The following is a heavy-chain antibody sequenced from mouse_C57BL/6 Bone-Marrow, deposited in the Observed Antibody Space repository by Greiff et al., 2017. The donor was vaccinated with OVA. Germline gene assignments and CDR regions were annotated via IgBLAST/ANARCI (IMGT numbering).Heavy chain of an antibody. CDR1: GFTFSSYA. J-gene: IGHJ2*01. CDR3: AREGPIYYDYDGRDY. V-gene: IGHV5-4*01. Sequence: EVKLVESGGGLVKPGGSLKLSCAASGFTFSSYAMSWVRQTPEKRLEWVATISDGGSYTYYPDNVKGRFTISRDNAKNNLYLQMSHLKSEDTAMYYGAREGPIYYDYDGRDYWGQGTTLTVSS. CDR2: ISDGGSYT. D-gene: IGHD2-4*01.